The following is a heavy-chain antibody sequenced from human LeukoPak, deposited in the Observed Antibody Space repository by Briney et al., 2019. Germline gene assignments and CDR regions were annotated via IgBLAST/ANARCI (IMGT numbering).Heavy chain of an antibody. CDR3: ARSLTTVPFDY. Sequence: ASVKVSCKASGYTFTGYYIHWVGQAPGQGLEGMGWINPSTGDTNYAPNFLDRVTMTRDTSITTVFMELSSLKADDTALFYCARSLTTVPFDYWGQGTVLTVSS. V-gene: IGHV1-2*02. CDR1: GYTFTGYY. D-gene: IGHD4-17*01. CDR2: INPSTGDT. J-gene: IGHJ4*02.